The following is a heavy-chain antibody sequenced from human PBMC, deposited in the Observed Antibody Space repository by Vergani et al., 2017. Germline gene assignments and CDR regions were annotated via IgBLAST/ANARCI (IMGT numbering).Heavy chain of an antibody. V-gene: IGHV3-23*01. D-gene: IGHD3-22*01. J-gene: IGHJ4*02. CDR3: AGPQGTSAYYYGGFDY. CDR2: ISSDGGST. CDR1: KFTFSSYG. Sequence: EAQLLESGGGLVQPGGSLRLSCAASKFTFSSYGMGWVRQAPGKGLEWVSTISSDGGSTYYADSVKGRFTISRDNSKNTLSLQMNSLTAEDTAIYYCAGPQGTSAYYYGGFDYWGQGTLVTVSS.